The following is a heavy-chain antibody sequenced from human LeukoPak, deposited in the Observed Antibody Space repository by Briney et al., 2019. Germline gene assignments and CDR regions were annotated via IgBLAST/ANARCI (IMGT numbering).Heavy chain of an antibody. CDR1: GFTFSDYY. CDR2: ISYDGSNK. Sequence: GGSLRLSCAASGFTFSDYYMSWVRQAPGKGLEWVAVISYDGSNKYYADSVKGRFTISRDNSKNTLYLQMNSLRAEDTAVYYCAKDGRAYYDFWSGYYTHFDYWGQGTLVTVSS. CDR3: AKDGRAYYDFWSGYYTHFDY. D-gene: IGHD3-3*01. V-gene: IGHV3-30*18. J-gene: IGHJ4*02.